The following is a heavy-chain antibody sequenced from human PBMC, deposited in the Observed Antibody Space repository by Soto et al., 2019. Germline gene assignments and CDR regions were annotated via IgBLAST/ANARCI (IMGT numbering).Heavy chain of an antibody. D-gene: IGHD6-13*01. J-gene: IGHJ6*02. CDR3: AKDRGSSWPYYYYYYGMDV. V-gene: IGHV3-30*18. CDR2: ISYDGSNK. Sequence: QVQLVESGGGVVQPGRSLRLSCAASGFTFSSYGMHWVRQAPGKGLEWVAVISYDGSNKYYADSVKGRFTISRDNSKNPLYLQMNSLRAEDTAVYYCAKDRGSSWPYYYYYYGMDVWGQGTTVTVSS. CDR1: GFTFSSYG.